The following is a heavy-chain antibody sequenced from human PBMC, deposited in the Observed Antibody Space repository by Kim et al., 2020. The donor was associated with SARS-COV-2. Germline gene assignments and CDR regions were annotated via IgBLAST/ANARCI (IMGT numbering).Heavy chain of an antibody. CDR3: AGSIAAAVDY. D-gene: IGHD6-13*01. CDR1: GFTVSSNY. Sequence: GGSLRLSCVVSGFTVSSNYMSWVRQAPGKGLEWVSLIYSGGSTYYADSVKGRFTISRDNSKNTLYLQMNTLRAEDTALYYCAGSIAAAVDYCGQGTLVTVSS. J-gene: IGHJ4*02. CDR2: IYSGGST. V-gene: IGHV3-66*01.